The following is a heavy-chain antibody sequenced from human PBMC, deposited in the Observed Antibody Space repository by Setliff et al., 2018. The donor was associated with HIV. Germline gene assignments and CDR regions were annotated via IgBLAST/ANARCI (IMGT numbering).Heavy chain of an antibody. D-gene: IGHD3-22*01. CDR1: GGSFRNYA. Sequence: SVKVSCKASGGSFRNYAISWVRQAPGQGLEWMGGIIPLLGKANYAQRFQGRVTIIADESTSTAYMELTSLRSEDTAVYYCAREEYDRDFWGQGTKVTVSS. J-gene: IGHJ3*01. CDR2: IIPLLGKA. V-gene: IGHV1-69*13. CDR3: AREEYDRDF.